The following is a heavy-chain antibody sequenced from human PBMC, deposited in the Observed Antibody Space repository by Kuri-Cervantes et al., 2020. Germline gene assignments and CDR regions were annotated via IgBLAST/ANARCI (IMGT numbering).Heavy chain of an antibody. CDR2: INPSGGST. J-gene: IGHJ6*02. CDR1: GYTFTSYY. D-gene: IGHD6-19*01. Sequence: ASVKVSCKASGYTFTSYYMHWVRQAPGQGLEWMGIINPSGGSTSYAQKFQGRVTMTRDTSTSTVYMELSSLRSEDTAVYYCARLRGVAVAGSDPRIYYYYGMDVWGQGTTVTVSS. CDR3: ARLRGVAVAGSDPRIYYYYGMDV. V-gene: IGHV1-46*01.